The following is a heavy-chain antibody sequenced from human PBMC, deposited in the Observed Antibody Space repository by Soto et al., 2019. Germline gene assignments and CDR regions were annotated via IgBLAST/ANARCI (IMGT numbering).Heavy chain of an antibody. D-gene: IGHD3-22*01. V-gene: IGHV1-8*01. CDR2: MNPNSGNT. J-gene: IGHJ4*02. CDR1: GYTFTSYD. CDR3: ARCRLGYYYDSSGYCFDY. Sequence: QVQLVQSGAEVKKPGASVKVSCKASGYTFTSYDINWVRQATGQGLEWMGWMNPNSGNTGYAQKFQGRVTMTRNTSISTAHMEPSSLRSEDTAVYYCARCRLGYYYDSSGYCFDYWGQGTLVTVSS.